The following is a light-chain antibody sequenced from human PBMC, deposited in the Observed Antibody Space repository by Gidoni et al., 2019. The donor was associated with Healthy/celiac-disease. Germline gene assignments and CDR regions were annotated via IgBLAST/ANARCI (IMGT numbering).Light chain of an antibody. CDR1: QGISSA. CDR3: QQFNNFLFT. J-gene: IGKJ3*01. CDR2: DAS. V-gene: IGKV1D-13*01. Sequence: AIQLTQSPSSLSASVGDRVTITCRASQGISSALAWYQQKPGKAPKLLIYDASSLESGVPSRFSGSGSGTDFTLTNSSLQPEDFATYYCQQFNNFLFTFGPGTKVDIK.